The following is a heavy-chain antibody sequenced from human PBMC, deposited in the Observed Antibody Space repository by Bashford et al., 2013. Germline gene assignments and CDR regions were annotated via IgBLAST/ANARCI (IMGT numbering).Heavy chain of an antibody. D-gene: IGHD6-19*01. CDR2: IIPIFGTA. CDR1: GGTFSSYA. V-gene: IGHV1-69*06. Sequence: SVKVSCKASGGTFSSYAISWVRQAPGQGLEWMGGIIPIFGTANYAQKFQGRVTITADKSTSTAYMELSSLRSEDTAVYYCARGAVAGPYNWFDPGAREPWSPSP. CDR3: ARGAVAGPYNWFDP. J-gene: IGHJ5*02.